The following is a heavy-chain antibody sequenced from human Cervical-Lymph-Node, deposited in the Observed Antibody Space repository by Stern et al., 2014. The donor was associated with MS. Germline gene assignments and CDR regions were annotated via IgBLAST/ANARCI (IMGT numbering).Heavy chain of an antibody. D-gene: IGHD6-19*01. J-gene: IGHJ5*02. Sequence: QVQLVESGPGLVKPSETLSLTCTVSGGSISSYYWSWIRQPPGKGLEWIGYIYYSGSTNYNPSVKSRVTISVDTSKNQFSLKLSSVTAADTAVYYCARVGGQWLSLIDPWGQGTLVTVSS. CDR3: ARVGGQWLSLIDP. CDR2: IYYSGST. CDR1: GGSISSYY. V-gene: IGHV4-59*01.